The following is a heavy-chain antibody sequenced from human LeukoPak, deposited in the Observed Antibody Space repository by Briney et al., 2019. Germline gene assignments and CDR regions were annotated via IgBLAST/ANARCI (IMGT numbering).Heavy chain of an antibody. V-gene: IGHV3-74*01. Sequence: PGGSLRLSCAASGFTFSSYWMHWVRQAPGKGLVWVSHIKTDGRNTNYADSVKGRFTISRDNAKNTLYLQMNSLRAEDTAVYYCARDHVFSTATVTKRTHAFDIWGQGTVVTVSS. D-gene: IGHD4-17*01. CDR2: IKTDGRNT. CDR1: GFTFSSYW. J-gene: IGHJ3*02. CDR3: ARDHVFSTATVTKRTHAFDI.